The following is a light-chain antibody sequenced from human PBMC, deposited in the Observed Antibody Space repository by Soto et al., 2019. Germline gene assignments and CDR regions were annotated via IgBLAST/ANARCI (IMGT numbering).Light chain of an antibody. CDR3: QQYGTSPRT. J-gene: IGKJ1*01. CDR2: AAS. Sequence: EMVLTQSPGTLSLSPGERATRSCRASQSVYSNYLAWYQQKPGQAPRLLIYAASSRATGIPDRFSGSGSGTDFTLTISRLETEDFAVYYCQQYGTSPRTFGQGTKVEIK. CDR1: QSVYSNY. V-gene: IGKV3-20*01.